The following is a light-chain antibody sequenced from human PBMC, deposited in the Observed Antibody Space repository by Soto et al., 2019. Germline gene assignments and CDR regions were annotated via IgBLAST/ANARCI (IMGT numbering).Light chain of an antibody. V-gene: IGKV3-15*01. CDR1: QSVSSS. J-gene: IGKJ4*01. Sequence: EIEVTQSPASLSVSPGERATLSCRASQSVSSSLAWYQQKPGQAPRLLIYGASTRATGIPARFSGSGSGTDFTLTISSLQSEDFAVYYCQQYTNWLTFGGGTKVEIK. CDR2: GAS. CDR3: QQYTNWLT.